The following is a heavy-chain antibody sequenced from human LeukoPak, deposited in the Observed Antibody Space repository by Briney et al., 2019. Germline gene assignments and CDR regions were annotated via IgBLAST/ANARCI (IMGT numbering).Heavy chain of an antibody. CDR1: AGSFSGYY. Sequence: PSETLSLTCAVYAGSFSGYYWSWIRQPPGKGLEWIGEINHSGSTNYNPPLKSRVTISVDTSKNQFSLKLSSVTAADTAVYYCARKKGGIVVVVAARNLNWFDPWGQGTLVTVSS. CDR2: INHSGST. V-gene: IGHV4-34*01. D-gene: IGHD2-15*01. J-gene: IGHJ5*02. CDR3: ARKKGGIVVVVAARNLNWFDP.